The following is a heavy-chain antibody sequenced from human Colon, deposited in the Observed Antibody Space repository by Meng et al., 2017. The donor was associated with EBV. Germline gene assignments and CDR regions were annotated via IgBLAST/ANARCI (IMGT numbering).Heavy chain of an antibody. J-gene: IGHJ5*02. CDR2: IFYTGST. CDR3: ARDQIGGDGWFDP. Sequence: HVPLAASGPALVTPSPTLALACAASGGSITSGGYYWTRILQPPGKGLEWIGYIFYTGSTYYNLSLKSRVTISLDTSKNQFSLKLSSVTAADTAVYYCARDQIGGDGWFDPWGRGTLVTVSS. V-gene: IGHV4-30-4*01. D-gene: IGHD3-10*01. CDR1: GGSITSGGYY.